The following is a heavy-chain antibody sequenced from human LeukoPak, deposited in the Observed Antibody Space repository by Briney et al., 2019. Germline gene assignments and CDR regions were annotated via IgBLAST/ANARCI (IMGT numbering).Heavy chain of an antibody. D-gene: IGHD3-22*01. CDR1: GYSFTSYW. Sequence: GESLKISCKGSGYSFTSYWIGWVRQMPGKGLEWMGIIYPGDSDTRYSPPFQGQVTISADKSISTAYLQWSSLKASDTAMYYCARHGKEYYYDSSGYYLTYWGQGTLVTVSS. J-gene: IGHJ4*02. CDR2: IYPGDSDT. V-gene: IGHV5-51*01. CDR3: ARHGKEYYYDSSGYYLTY.